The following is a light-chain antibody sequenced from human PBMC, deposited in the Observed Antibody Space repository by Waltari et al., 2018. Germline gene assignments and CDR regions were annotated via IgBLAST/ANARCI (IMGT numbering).Light chain of an antibody. Sequence: SSELTQDPAVSVALGQTASITCSGHELGVRFVCWYQQKPGQSPSLVIYQNGRRPSGTPGRFSGSNSGNTATLTISGTQAVDEADYYCQAWDRGTWGVFGGGTRLTVL. CDR2: QNG. J-gene: IGLJ3*02. V-gene: IGLV3-1*01. CDR3: QAWDRGTWGV. CDR1: ELGVRF.